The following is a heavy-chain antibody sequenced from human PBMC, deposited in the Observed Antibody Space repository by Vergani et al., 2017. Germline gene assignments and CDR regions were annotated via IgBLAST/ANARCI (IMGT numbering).Heavy chain of an antibody. V-gene: IGHV3-23*01. Sequence: EVQLLESGGGLVQPGGSLILICAASEFTFSNYAMNWVRQAPGKGLEWVSGISGSGVSAYYTDSVKGRFTISRDNSKNMLFLQMNNLRTEDTAIYYCAKQYFVSGNYLFDYWGQGTLVTVSS. CDR1: EFTFSNYA. D-gene: IGHD3-10*01. CDR3: AKQYFVSGNYLFDY. CDR2: ISGSGVSA. J-gene: IGHJ4*02.